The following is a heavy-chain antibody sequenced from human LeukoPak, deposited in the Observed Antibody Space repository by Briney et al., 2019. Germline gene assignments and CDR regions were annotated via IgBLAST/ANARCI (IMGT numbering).Heavy chain of an antibody. Sequence: GGSLRLSCAASGFTFSTYGMHWVRQAPGKGLEWVSSISGGGETTYYADSAKGRFTISRDNSQNTLYLQMNSLRAEDTAVYYCARDYADYVGYFFFDYWGQGTLVTVSS. D-gene: IGHD4-17*01. J-gene: IGHJ4*02. V-gene: IGHV3-23*01. CDR3: ARDYADYVGYFFFDY. CDR2: ISGGGETT. CDR1: GFTFSTYG.